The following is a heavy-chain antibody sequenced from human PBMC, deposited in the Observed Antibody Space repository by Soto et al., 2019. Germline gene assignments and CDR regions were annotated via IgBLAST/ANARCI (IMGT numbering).Heavy chain of an antibody. Sequence: SETLSLTCTVSGGSISSGDYSWSWVRQSPGKGLEWIGHIYNSGITYYNPSLKSRVVISIDTSRNQFSLRLNSLTAADRAVYFCARCVTFFGLVRRFLFDPWGQGTVVTVSS. CDR3: ARCVTFFGLVRRFLFDP. CDR2: IYNSGIT. CDR1: GGSISSGDYS. J-gene: IGHJ5*02. V-gene: IGHV4-30-4*01. D-gene: IGHD3-3*01.